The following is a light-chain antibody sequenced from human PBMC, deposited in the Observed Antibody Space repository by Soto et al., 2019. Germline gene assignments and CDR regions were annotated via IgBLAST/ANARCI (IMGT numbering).Light chain of an antibody. J-gene: IGLJ1*01. Sequence: QSVLTQPPSVSAAPGQKVTISCSGSSSNFGSNYVSWYQQLPGTAPQLLIFDNNKRPSGIPDRFSGSKSGTSATRGITGLQTGDEADYYCGTWDSSLSAAYVFATGTKVTVL. CDR1: SSNFGSNY. V-gene: IGLV1-51*01. CDR2: DNN. CDR3: GTWDSSLSAAYV.